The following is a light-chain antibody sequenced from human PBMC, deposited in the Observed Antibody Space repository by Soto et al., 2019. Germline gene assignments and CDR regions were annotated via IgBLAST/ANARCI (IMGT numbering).Light chain of an antibody. CDR1: EDIDTS. J-gene: IGKJ1*01. V-gene: IGKV1-16*01. CDR3: QQYYSYPRT. CDR2: GAS. Sequence: DIQMTQSPSTLSVSLGDRITITCRASEDIDTSLAWFQQRPGKAPKVLIAGASTLQSGVPSRFSGSGSGTDFTLTISCLQSEDFATYYCQQYYSYPRTFGQGTKVEIK.